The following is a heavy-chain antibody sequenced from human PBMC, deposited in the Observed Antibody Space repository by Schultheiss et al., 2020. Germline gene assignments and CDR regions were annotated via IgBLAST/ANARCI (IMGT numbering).Heavy chain of an antibody. CDR1: GFTFGDYA. J-gene: IGHJ4*02. V-gene: IGHV3-49*04. CDR3: TRGADYGDYVGY. D-gene: IGHD4-17*01. CDR2: IRSKAYGGTT. Sequence: GGSLRLSCTASGFTFGDYAMSWVRQAPGKGLEWVGFIRSKAYGGTTEYAASVKGRFTISRDDSKSIAYLQMNSLKTEDTAVYYCTRGADYGDYVGYWGQGTLVNVSS.